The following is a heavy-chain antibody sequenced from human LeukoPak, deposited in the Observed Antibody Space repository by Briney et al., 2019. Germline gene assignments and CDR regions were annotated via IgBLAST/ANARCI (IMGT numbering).Heavy chain of an antibody. CDR1: GYSISIGYY. V-gene: IGHV4-38-2*02. CDR3: ARDVCFGGSCYSDYFDY. J-gene: IGHJ4*02. CDR2: IYHSGST. Sequence: SETLSLTCTVSGYSISIGYYWGWIRQPPGKGLEWNGSIYHSGSTYYNPSLKSRVTISVDTSKNQFSLKLSSVTAADTAVYYCARDVCFGGSCYSDYFDYWGQGILVTVSS. D-gene: IGHD2-15*01.